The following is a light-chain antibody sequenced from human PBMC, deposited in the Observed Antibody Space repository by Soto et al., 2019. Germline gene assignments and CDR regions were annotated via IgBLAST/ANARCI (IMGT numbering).Light chain of an antibody. J-gene: IGLJ1*01. Sequence: QSLLTQPASVSGSPGQSITISCTGTSSDVGGYNYVSWYQHHPGKAPKLMIFDVSNRPSRVSNRFSGSKSGNTASLTISGLQAEDEADYYCSSYTASSTFVFGTGTKVPGL. CDR3: SSYTASSTFV. V-gene: IGLV2-14*03. CDR2: DVS. CDR1: SSDVGGYNY.